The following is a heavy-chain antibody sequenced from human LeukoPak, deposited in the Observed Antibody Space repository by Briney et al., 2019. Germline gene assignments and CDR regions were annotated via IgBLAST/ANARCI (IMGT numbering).Heavy chain of an antibody. CDR1: GFTFSSYS. V-gene: IGHV3-21*01. CDR3: ARASYYYDSSGYTDY. J-gene: IGHJ4*02. Sequence: GGSLRLSCAASGFTFSSYSMNWVRQAPGKGLEWVSTISSSSSYIYYADSVKGRFTISRDNAKNSLYLQMNSLRAEDTAVYYCARASYYYDSSGYTDYWGQGTLVTVSS. CDR2: ISSSSSYI. D-gene: IGHD3-22*01.